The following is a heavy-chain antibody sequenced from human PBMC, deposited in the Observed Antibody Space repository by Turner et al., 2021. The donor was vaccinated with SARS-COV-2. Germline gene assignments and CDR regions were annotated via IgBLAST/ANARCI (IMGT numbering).Heavy chain of an antibody. V-gene: IGHV1-24*01. CDR1: GYTLTELS. Sequence: QVLLVQSGAEVKKPGASVKVSCKVSGYTLTELSMHCVRQAPGKGPEWMGGFDPEDAKTIYAQKFQGRVTMTEDTSTDTAYMELSSLRSEDTAVYYCATGYAYCGGGCSIDFWGQGTLVTVSS. CDR3: ATGYAYCGGGCSIDF. J-gene: IGHJ4*02. CDR2: FDPEDAKT. D-gene: IGHD2-21*02.